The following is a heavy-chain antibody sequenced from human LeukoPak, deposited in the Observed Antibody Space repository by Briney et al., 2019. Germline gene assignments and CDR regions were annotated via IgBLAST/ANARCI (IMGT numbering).Heavy chain of an antibody. J-gene: IGHJ6*03. Sequence: ASVKVSCKASGYTSTGYYMHWVRQAPGQGLEWMGIINPSGGSTSYAQKFQGRVTMTRDTSTSTVYMELSSLRSEDTAVYYCARDGSVFDGGNNYYYYYMDVWGKGTTVTVSS. CDR1: GYTSTGYY. CDR2: INPSGGST. D-gene: IGHD4-23*01. CDR3: ARDGSVFDGGNNYYYYYMDV. V-gene: IGHV1-46*01.